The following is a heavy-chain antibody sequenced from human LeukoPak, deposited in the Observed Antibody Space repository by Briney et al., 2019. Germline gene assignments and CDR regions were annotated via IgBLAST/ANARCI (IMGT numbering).Heavy chain of an antibody. D-gene: IGHD1-26*01. J-gene: IGHJ4*02. CDR3: ARGTSGSYLFDY. Sequence: GGSLRLSCAASGFTFSSYDMHWVRQATGKGLEWVSAIGTAGDTYYPGSVKGRFTISRENAKNSLSLQMNSLRAGDTAVYYCARGTSGSYLFDYWGQGTLVTVSS. V-gene: IGHV3-13*01. CDR1: GFTFSSYD. CDR2: IGTAGDT.